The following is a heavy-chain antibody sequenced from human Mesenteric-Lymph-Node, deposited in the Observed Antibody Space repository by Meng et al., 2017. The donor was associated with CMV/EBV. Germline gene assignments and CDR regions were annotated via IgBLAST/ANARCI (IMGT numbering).Heavy chain of an antibody. CDR3: ARLPSAAADFDF. V-gene: IGHV3-23*01. D-gene: IGHD6-13*01. CDR1: GFTFSSYA. CDR2: ISGNGETT. J-gene: IGHJ4*02. Sequence: GESLKISCAASGFTFSSYAMHWVRQAPRKGLEWVSSISGNGETTYYADSVKGRFTISRDNSKNTLYVQMNSLRAEDTAVYYCARLPSAAADFDFWGQGTLVTVSS.